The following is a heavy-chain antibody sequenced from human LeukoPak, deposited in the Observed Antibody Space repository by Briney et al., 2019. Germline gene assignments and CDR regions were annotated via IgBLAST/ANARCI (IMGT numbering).Heavy chain of an antibody. J-gene: IGHJ4*02. CDR1: GFTFDDYG. D-gene: IGHD6-13*01. Sequence: PGGSLRLSCAASGFTFDDYGMSWVRQAPGKGLEWVSGINWNGGSTGYADSVKGRFTISRNNAKNSLYLQMNSLRAEDTALYYCARREAAAGLDSMYYFDYWGQGTLVTVSS. V-gene: IGHV3-20*04. CDR2: INWNGGST. CDR3: ARREAAAGLDSMYYFDY.